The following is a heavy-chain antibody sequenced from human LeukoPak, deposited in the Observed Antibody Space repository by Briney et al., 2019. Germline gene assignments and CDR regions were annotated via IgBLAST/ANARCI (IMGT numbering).Heavy chain of an antibody. Sequence: GGSLRLSCAASGFTFSSYWMSWVRQAPGKGLEWVANIKQDGSVKYYVDSVKSRFTISRDNAKNSLYLQMNSLRAEDTAVYYCVNGSYFDYWGQGTLVTVSS. CDR3: VNGSYFDY. D-gene: IGHD1-26*01. CDR2: IKQDGSVK. CDR1: GFTFSSYW. J-gene: IGHJ4*02. V-gene: IGHV3-7*01.